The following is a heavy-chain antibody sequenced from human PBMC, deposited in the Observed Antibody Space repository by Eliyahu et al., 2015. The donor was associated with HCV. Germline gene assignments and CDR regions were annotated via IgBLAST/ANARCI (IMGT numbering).Heavy chain of an antibody. Sequence: EVQLVESGGGLVEPGRSLRLSCAASXFTFGDYAMSWFRQAPGKGLEWIGXIRXRAYGGTTEYAASVKGRFTISSDDPKSIAYLQMNSLKIEDTAVYYCTRDGCSGGSCYSGYWGRGTLVTVSS. CDR1: XFTFGDYA. CDR3: TRDGCSGGSCYSGY. V-gene: IGHV3-49*03. D-gene: IGHD2-15*01. J-gene: IGHJ4*02. CDR2: IRXRAYGGTT.